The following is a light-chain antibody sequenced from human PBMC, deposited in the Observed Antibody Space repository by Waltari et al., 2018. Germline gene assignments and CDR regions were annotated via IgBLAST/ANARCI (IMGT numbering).Light chain of an antibody. J-gene: IGLJ2*01. CDR2: RND. CDR1: SSNVGSNV. Sequence: QSEMSQPPSVSGTPGQTVTISCSGRSSNVGSNVVNWYQQLPGTAPKLPIYRNDQRPSGVPDRFSGSKSGTSASLASSGLQSEDEADYYCAAWDDSLNGRWVFGAGTKLTVL. V-gene: IGLV1-44*01. CDR3: AAWDDSLNGRWV.